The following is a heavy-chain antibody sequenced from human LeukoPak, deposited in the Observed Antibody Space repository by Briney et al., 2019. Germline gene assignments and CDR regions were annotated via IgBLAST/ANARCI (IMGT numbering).Heavy chain of an antibody. CDR2: ISGSGGST. CDR3: AKNPDFIVGATSDY. D-gene: IGHD1-26*01. CDR1: GFTFSSYA. Sequence: TGGSLRLSCAASGFTFSSYAMSWVRQAPGKGREWVSAISGSGGSTYYADSVKGRFTISRDNSKNTLYLQMNSLRAEDTAVYYCAKNPDFIVGATSDYWGQGTLVTVSS. J-gene: IGHJ4*02. V-gene: IGHV3-23*01.